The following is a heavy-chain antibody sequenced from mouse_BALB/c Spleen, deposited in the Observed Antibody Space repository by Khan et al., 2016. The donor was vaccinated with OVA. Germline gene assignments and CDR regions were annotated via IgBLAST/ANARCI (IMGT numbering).Heavy chain of an antibody. Sequence: VQLQQSGAELARPGASVKMSCKASGYTFTSYTIHWIKQRPGQGLEWIGYINPSSGYTNYTQKFKDKATLTADKSSTTAYMQLSSLTSDDSAVYYCARDGAYYRNDCWFAYWGQGTLVTVSA. CDR3: ARDGAYYRNDCWFAY. CDR2: INPSSGYT. V-gene: IGHV1-4*01. D-gene: IGHD2-14*01. J-gene: IGHJ3*01. CDR1: GYTFTSYT.